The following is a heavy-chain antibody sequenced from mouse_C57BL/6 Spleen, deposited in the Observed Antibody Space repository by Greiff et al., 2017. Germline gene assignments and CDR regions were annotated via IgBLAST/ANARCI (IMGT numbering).Heavy chain of an antibody. D-gene: IGHD3-2*02. J-gene: IGHJ2*01. CDR1: GYTFTSYW. Sequence: VQLQQPGAELVKPGASVKLSCKASGYTFTSYWMPWVKQRPGQGLEWIGMIHPNSGSTNYKEKFKSNATLTVDKSSITAYMQLSSLTSEDSAVYYCARPTAQATKDYWGQGTTLTVSA. CDR2: IHPNSGST. CDR3: ARPTAQATKDY. V-gene: IGHV1-64*01.